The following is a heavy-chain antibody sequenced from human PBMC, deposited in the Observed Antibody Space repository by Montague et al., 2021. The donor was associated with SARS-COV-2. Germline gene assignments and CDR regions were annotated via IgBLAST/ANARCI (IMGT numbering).Heavy chain of an antibody. J-gene: IGHJ4*02. CDR2: THYMSKWYN. CDR1: GDSVSSNRAT. CDR3: ATISEEGGSGRGFDF. V-gene: IGHV6-1*01. Sequence: CAISGDSVSSNRATRKWIRQSPSIVLVWLGRTHYMSKWYNDYSDSVQGRITISPDTYKNQFSLQLNSVTPEDTAVYYSATISEEGGSGRGFDFWGQGTLVYVSS. D-gene: IGHD6-19*01.